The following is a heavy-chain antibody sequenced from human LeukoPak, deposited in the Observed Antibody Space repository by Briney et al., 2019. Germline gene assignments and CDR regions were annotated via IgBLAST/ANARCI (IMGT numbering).Heavy chain of an antibody. D-gene: IGHD6-25*01. CDR2: THPGDSDT. J-gene: IGHJ3*02. Sequence: GESLKISCKGSGYSFTSYWISWVRQMPGKGLEWMGITHPGDSDTIYSPSFQGQATMSADKSISTAYLQWSSLKASDTAMYYCARLWGGIVAADDAFDIWGQGTMVTVSS. V-gene: IGHV5-51*01. CDR1: GYSFTSYW. CDR3: ARLWGGIVAADDAFDI.